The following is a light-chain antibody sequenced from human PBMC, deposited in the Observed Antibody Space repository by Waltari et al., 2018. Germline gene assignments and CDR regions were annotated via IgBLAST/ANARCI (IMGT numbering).Light chain of an antibody. CDR2: DAS. J-gene: IGKJ4*01. CDR3: QQYNNWPLT. CDR1: QSVGSN. Sequence: ERVMAQSPATLSVSPGARVTLSCRVSQSVGSNLAWYQHKPGQAPRLLIYDASTRATGIPGRFSGSGSGTQFTLTISTMQSEDFAVYHCQQYNNWPLTFGGGTKVEIK. V-gene: IGKV3-15*01.